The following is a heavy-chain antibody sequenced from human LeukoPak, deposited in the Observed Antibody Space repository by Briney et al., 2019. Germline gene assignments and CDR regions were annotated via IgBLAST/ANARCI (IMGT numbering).Heavy chain of an antibody. D-gene: IGHD3-22*01. CDR1: GFTFSGSA. J-gene: IGHJ5*02. CDR3: AKDSGYDSSGYPFNWFDP. CDR2: IRSKADSYTT. Sequence: GGSLKLSCAASGFTFSGSAMHWVRQASGKGLEWLGRIRSKADSYTTAYAASVKGRFIVSREDSKNTAYLQMNSLRAEDTAVYYCAKDSGYDSSGYPFNWFDPWGQGTLVTVSS. V-gene: IGHV3-73*01.